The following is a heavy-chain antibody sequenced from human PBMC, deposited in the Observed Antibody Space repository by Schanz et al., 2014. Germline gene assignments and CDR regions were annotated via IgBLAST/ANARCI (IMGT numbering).Heavy chain of an antibody. Sequence: QVQLRQSGPGLVKPSQTLSVICAISGDSVSSNSAAWNWIRQSPSRGLEWLGRTYFRSKWYYEYAVSVKSRITIKSDTSKNQFSLKLSSVTAADTAVYYCAREWSSFDYWGQGTLVTVSS. CDR1: GDSVSSNSAA. V-gene: IGHV6-1*01. J-gene: IGHJ4*02. CDR3: AREWSSFDY. D-gene: IGHD2-8*01. CDR2: TYFRSKWYY.